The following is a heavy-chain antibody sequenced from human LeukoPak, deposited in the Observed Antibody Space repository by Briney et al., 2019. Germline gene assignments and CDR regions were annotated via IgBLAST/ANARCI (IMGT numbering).Heavy chain of an antibody. CDR2: IGVAGDT. V-gene: IGHV3-13*01. CDR3: ASDRHGMAV. Sequence: GGSLRLSCAASGFTLSSYDMHWVRQVTGKGLEWVSAIGVAGDTYYPGSVKGRFIITRENAKNSLYLQMNSLRVEDTAVYYCASDRHGMAVWGQGTTVVVSS. J-gene: IGHJ6*02. CDR1: GFTLSSYD.